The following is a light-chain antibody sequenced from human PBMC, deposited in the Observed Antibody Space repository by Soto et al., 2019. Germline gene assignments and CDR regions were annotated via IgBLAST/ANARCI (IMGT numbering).Light chain of an antibody. J-gene: IGLJ1*01. CDR3: SSYTSSSIDYV. CDR1: SSDVGGYNY. CDR2: EVS. Sequence: QSALTQPASVSGCPGQSITISCTGTSSDVGGYNYVSWYQQHPGKAPKLMIYEVSNRPSGVSNRSSGSKSGNTASLTISGLQAEDEADYYCSSYTSSSIDYVFGTGTKLTVL. V-gene: IGLV2-14*01.